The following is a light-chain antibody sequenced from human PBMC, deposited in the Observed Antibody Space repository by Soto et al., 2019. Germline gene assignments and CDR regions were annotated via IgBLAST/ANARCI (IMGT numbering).Light chain of an antibody. J-gene: IGKJ1*01. CDR3: QKYNSAWT. Sequence: DIPMTQSPSSLSASVGDRVTITCRASQGISNYLAWYQQKPGKVPKLLIYAASTLQSGVASRFSGSGSATDFTLTISRLQPEDVATYYCQKYNSAWTFGQGTKVEIK. CDR2: AAS. V-gene: IGKV1-27*01. CDR1: QGISNY.